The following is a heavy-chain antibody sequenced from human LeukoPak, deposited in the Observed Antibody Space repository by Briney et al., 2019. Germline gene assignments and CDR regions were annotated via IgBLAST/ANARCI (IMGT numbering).Heavy chain of an antibody. CDR3: ARETGTSNMDV. CDR1: GGSISNYY. Sequence: SETLSLTCTVSGGSISNYYWSWFRQPPGKGLEWIGYISYSGSTKYNPSLQSRVTMSVDTSKNQFSLKLTSVTAADTAVYYCARETGTSNMDVWGQGTTVTVSS. CDR2: ISYSGST. V-gene: IGHV4-59*12. D-gene: IGHD1-7*01. J-gene: IGHJ6*02.